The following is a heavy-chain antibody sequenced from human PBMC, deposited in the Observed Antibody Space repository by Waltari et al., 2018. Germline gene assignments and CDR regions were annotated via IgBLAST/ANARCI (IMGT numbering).Heavy chain of an antibody. V-gene: IGHV3-23*01. J-gene: IGHJ4*02. Sequence: EVQLLESAGGLVQPGEALRLSCAASGFSFMGFAMTWVRQAPGEGLECGASISGSGATPFYADSGKGRFTIVSDNSRDTVYLQMNSLRVDDSAVYYCAKGSRGYTNYFFDSWGQGTLVSVSS. CDR1: GFSFMGFA. D-gene: IGHD3-16*02. CDR2: ISGSGATP. CDR3: AKGSRGYTNYFFDS.